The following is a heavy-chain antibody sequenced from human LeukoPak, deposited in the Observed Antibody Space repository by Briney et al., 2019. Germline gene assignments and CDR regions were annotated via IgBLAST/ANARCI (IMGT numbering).Heavy chain of an antibody. CDR1: GYTFTGYY. CDR2: INPNSGGT. CDR3: ARGGAGEGYCSSSSCYGHDY. Sequence: GASVKVSCKASGYTFTGYYMHWVRQAPGQGLEWMGWINPNSGGTDYAQKFQGRVTMTRDTSISAAYMELSRLRSDDTAVYYCARGGAGEGYCSSSSCYGHDYWGQGTLVTVSS. V-gene: IGHV1-2*02. D-gene: IGHD2-15*01. J-gene: IGHJ4*02.